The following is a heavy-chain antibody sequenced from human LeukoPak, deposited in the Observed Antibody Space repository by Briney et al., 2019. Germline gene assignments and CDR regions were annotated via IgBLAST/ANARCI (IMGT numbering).Heavy chain of an antibody. CDR3: ARARLKSDLDAFDI. J-gene: IGHJ3*02. CDR1: GGSISSYY. V-gene: IGHV4-59*08. CDR2: IYYSGST. Sequence: PSETLSLTCTVSGGSISSYYWSWIRQPPGKGLEWIGYIYYSGSTNYNPSLKSRVTISVDTSKNQFSLKLSSVTAADTAVYYCARARLKSDLDAFDIWGQGTMVTVSS. D-gene: IGHD3-3*01.